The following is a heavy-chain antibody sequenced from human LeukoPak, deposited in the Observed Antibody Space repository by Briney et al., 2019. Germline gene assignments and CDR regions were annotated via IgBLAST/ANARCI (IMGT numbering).Heavy chain of an antibody. CDR1: GFTFSSYW. D-gene: IGHD3-10*01. Sequence: GGSLRLSCAASGFTFSSYWMHWVRQAPGKGLVWVSRINSDGSSTSYADSVKGRFTISRDNAKNTLYLQMNSLRAEDTAVYYCARGSEVWFGGGMDVWGKGTTVTISS. CDR2: INSDGSST. CDR3: ARGSEVWFGGGMDV. V-gene: IGHV3-74*01. J-gene: IGHJ6*03.